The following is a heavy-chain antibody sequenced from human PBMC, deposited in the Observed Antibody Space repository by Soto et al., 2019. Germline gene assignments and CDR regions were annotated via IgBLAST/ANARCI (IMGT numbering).Heavy chain of an antibody. Sequence: QITLKESGPTLVKPTQTLTLTCTFSGFSLSTSGVGVGWIRQPPGKALEWLALFYWDDDKRYSPSLNSRLTITKDTSKNQVVLTMTNMDPVDTATYYCAHSFGVVTKPAYYYGMDVWGQGTTVTVSS. CDR2: FYWDDDK. D-gene: IGHD3-3*01. CDR3: AHSFGVVTKPAYYYGMDV. V-gene: IGHV2-5*02. CDR1: GFSLSTSGVG. J-gene: IGHJ6*02.